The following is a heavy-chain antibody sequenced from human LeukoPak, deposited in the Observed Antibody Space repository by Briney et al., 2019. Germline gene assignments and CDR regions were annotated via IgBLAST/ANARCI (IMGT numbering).Heavy chain of an antibody. CDR1: GYTFTTYG. D-gene: IGHD6-19*01. Sequence: ASVKVSCKASGYTFTTYGISWVRQAPGQGLEWMGWISTYSGNTNYAQKLQGRVTLTTDTSTSTAYMELRSLGSDDTAVYYCARDRRSGWYLYYFDYWGQGTLVTVSS. V-gene: IGHV1-18*01. CDR3: ARDRRSGWYLYYFDY. J-gene: IGHJ4*02. CDR2: ISTYSGNT.